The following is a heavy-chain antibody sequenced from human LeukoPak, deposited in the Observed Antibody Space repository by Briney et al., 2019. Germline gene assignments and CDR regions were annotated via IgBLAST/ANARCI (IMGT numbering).Heavy chain of an antibody. D-gene: IGHD6-13*01. CDR3: AKIAAAGTSYYYYYGMDV. J-gene: IGHJ6*02. Sequence: GASVKVSCKASGYTFTSYGISWVRQAPGQGLEWMGWINPNSGGTNYAQKFQGRVTMTRDTSISTAYMELSRLRSDDTAVYYCAKIAAAGTSYYYYYGMDVWGQGTTVTVSS. CDR2: INPNSGGT. CDR1: GYTFTSYG. V-gene: IGHV1-2*02.